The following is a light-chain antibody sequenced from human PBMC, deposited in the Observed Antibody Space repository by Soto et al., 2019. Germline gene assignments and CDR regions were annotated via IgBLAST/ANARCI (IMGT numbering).Light chain of an antibody. Sequence: IQLTQSPSSLSASVGDRVTITCRASQDIAIYLAWYQQKPGKAPKLLIYATSTLQSGVPSRFSGRDSGADFNLTINNLQPEDFATYYCQQPPYTFGPGTKVDIK. J-gene: IGKJ3*01. CDR3: QQPPYT. CDR1: QDIAIY. CDR2: ATS. V-gene: IGKV1-9*01.